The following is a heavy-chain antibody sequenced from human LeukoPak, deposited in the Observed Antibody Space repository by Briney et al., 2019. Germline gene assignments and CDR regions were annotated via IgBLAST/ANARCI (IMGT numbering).Heavy chain of an antibody. CDR2: ISLNGDST. CDR1: GFSLSRNA. CDR3: AKEEVPNDY. J-gene: IGHJ4*02. Sequence: GGSLRLSCAVSGFSLSRNAMCWVRQAPGKGLGWVSAISLNGDSTYYADSVQGRFTISRDTSKNTLFLQMDTLRGEDTATYYCAKEEVPNDYWGQGTLVTVSS. V-gene: IGHV3-23*01. D-gene: IGHD2-2*01.